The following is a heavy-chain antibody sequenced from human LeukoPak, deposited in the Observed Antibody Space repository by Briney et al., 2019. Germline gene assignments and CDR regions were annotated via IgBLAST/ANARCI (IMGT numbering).Heavy chain of an antibody. CDR2: ISSSSSYI. Sequence: PGGSLRLSCAASGFTFSSYSMNWVRQAPGKGLEWVSSISSSSSYIYYADSVKGRFTISRDNAKNSLYLQMNSLRAEDTAVYYCARGQWLPNYYFDCWGQGTLVTVSS. CDR3: ARGQWLPNYYFDC. CDR1: GFTFSSYS. J-gene: IGHJ4*02. V-gene: IGHV3-21*01. D-gene: IGHD6-19*01.